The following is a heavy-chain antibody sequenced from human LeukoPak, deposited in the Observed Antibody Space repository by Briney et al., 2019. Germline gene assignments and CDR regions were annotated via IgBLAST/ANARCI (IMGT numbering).Heavy chain of an antibody. CDR1: GFTFSSYS. Sequence: PGGSLRLSCAASGFTFSSYSMNWVRQAPGKGLEWVAVLSYDGSNKYYAVSVKGRFTISRDNSKNTLYLQMNSLRAEDTAVYYCARDPTQSSPFDYWGQGTLVTVSS. V-gene: IGHV3-30*03. CDR3: ARDPTQSSPFDY. CDR2: LSYDGSNK. D-gene: IGHD2-2*01. J-gene: IGHJ4*02.